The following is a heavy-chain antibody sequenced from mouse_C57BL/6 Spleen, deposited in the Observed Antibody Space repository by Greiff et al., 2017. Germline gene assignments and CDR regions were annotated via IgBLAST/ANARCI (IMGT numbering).Heavy chain of an antibody. D-gene: IGHD1-1*01. Sequence: QVQLKQPGAELVMPGASVKLSCKASGYTFTSYWMHWVKQRPGQGLEWIGEIDPSDSYTNYNQKFKGKSTLTVDKSSSTAYMQLSSLTSEDSAVYYCARPGVVANWYFDGWGTGTTVTVSS. CDR2: IDPSDSYT. J-gene: IGHJ1*03. CDR1: GYTFTSYW. CDR3: ARPGVVANWYFDG. V-gene: IGHV1-69*01.